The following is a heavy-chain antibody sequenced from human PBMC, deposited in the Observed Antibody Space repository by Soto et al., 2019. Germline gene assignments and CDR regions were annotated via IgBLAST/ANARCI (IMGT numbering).Heavy chain of an antibody. CDR2: ISSGGGSA. CDR1: GFTFNTYA. Sequence: EVQLLESGGGLVQPGGSLRLSCAASGFTFNTYAIGWVRQAPGKGLEWVSTISSGGGSAYYPDSVKGRFTISRDNSNNTLFLQINSRRADDTAVYYCARGLGAAAGRFDYWGQGTLVTVSS. CDR3: ARGLGAAAGRFDY. V-gene: IGHV3-23*01. J-gene: IGHJ4*02. D-gene: IGHD6-13*01.